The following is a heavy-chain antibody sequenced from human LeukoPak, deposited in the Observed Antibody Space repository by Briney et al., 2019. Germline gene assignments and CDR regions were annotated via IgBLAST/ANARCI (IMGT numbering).Heavy chain of an antibody. D-gene: IGHD1-26*01. V-gene: IGHV3-7*01. CDR2: LKPDGSEK. CDR3: ARDQSGSGSYFFDY. CDR1: GFTFSTYW. Sequence: GGSLRLSCADSGFTFSTYWMSWVRQAPGKGLEWVANLKPDGSEKYYVDSVKGRFTISRDNAKNSLYLQMSSLRAEDTAVYYCARDQSGSGSYFFDYWGQGTLVTVSS. J-gene: IGHJ4*02.